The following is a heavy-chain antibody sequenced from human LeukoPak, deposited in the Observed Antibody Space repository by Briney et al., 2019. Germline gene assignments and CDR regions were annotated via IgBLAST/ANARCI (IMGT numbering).Heavy chain of an antibody. J-gene: IGHJ4*02. V-gene: IGHV3-33*01. D-gene: IGHD3-9*01. Sequence: PGTSLRLSCAASGFTFNGYAIHWVRQVPGKGLEWVAVIWYDGSKIYYADSVKGRFTISRDNSKSTLYLQMNSLRAEDTAVYYCARDQTYFSYWGRGTLVTVSS. CDR1: GFTFNGYA. CDR3: ARDQTYFSY. CDR2: IWYDGSKI.